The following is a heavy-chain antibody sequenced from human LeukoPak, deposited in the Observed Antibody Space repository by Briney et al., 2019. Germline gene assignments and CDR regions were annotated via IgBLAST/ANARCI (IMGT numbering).Heavy chain of an antibody. Sequence: SETLSLTCAVYGGSFIDYYWSWIRQPPGKGLEWIGEINHSGSTNYNPSLKSRVTISVDTSKNQFSLKLSSVTAADTAVYYCARRTILWFGELTAFDYWGQGTLVTVSS. D-gene: IGHD3-10*01. V-gene: IGHV4-34*01. CDR2: INHSGST. CDR1: GGSFIDYY. CDR3: ARRTILWFGELTAFDY. J-gene: IGHJ4*02.